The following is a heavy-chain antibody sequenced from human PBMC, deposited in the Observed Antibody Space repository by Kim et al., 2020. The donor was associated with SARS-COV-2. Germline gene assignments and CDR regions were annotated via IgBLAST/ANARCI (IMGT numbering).Heavy chain of an antibody. V-gene: IGHV1-58*01. J-gene: IGHJ4*02. D-gene: IGHD5-12*01. CDR1: GFTFTSSA. Sequence: SVKVSCKASGFTFTSSAVQWVRQARGQRLEWIGWIVVGSGNTNYAQKFQERVTITRDMSTSTAYMELSSLRSEDTAVYYCAADVGRSGYEFDYWGQGTLVTVSS. CDR2: IVVGSGNT. CDR3: AADVGRSGYEFDY.